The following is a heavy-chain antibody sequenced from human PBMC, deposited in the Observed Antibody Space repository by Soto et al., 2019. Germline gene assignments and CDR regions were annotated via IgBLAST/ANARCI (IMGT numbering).Heavy chain of an antibody. Sequence: PGGSLRLSCSASGFTVRSIYMSWGRQAPGKGLGGVSVIYSGGGTNYAESVKGRFTISRDSSKKTRCLHRNSLRAEDTAVYYCARELRCLEWPPSSFYYYYYMDVCGKGTTVTVSS. CDR3: ARELRCLEWPPSSFYYYYYMDV. CDR2: IYSGGGT. CDR1: GFTVRSIY. J-gene: IGHJ6*03. D-gene: IGHD3-3*01. V-gene: IGHV3-66*01.